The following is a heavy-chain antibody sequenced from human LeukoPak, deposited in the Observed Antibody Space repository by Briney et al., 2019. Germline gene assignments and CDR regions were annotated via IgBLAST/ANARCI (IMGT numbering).Heavy chain of an antibody. V-gene: IGHV5-51*01. D-gene: IGHD4-23*01. Sequence: GASLQISCEGSGSIFTSYWIGWVRQLPGKGLEWMGIIYAGESDTRYSPSFQGQVTISADKSISTAYLQWSSLKASDTAMYYCATMTTVVTPRGYFDYWGQGTLVSVSS. J-gene: IGHJ4*02. CDR3: ATMTTVVTPRGYFDY. CDR1: GSIFTSYW. CDR2: IYAGESDT.